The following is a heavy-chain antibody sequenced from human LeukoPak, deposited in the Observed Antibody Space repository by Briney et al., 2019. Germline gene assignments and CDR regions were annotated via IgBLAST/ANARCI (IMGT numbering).Heavy chain of an antibody. CDR1: GGSISSGDYY. CDR3: ARRTEGSGWTLTPVDY. V-gene: IGHV4-30-4*01. D-gene: IGHD6-19*01. CDR2: IYYSGST. J-gene: IGHJ4*02. Sequence: SETLSLTCTVSGGSISSGDYYWSWIRQPPGKGLEWIGYIYYSGSTYYNPSLKSRVTISVDTSKNQFSLKLSSVTAADTAVYYCARRTEGSGWTLTPVDYWGQGTLVTVSS.